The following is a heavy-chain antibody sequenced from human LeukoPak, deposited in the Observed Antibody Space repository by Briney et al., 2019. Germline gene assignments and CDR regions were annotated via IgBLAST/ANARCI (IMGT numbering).Heavy chain of an antibody. CDR2: INTNTGNP. Sequence: GASVKVSCKASGYAFTGYYMNWVRQAPGQGLEWMGWINTNTGNPTYAQGFTGRFVFSLDTSVSTAYLQISSLKAEDTAVYYCARAVDGYNYEEAFDIWGQGTMVTVSS. J-gene: IGHJ3*02. CDR1: GYAFTGYY. CDR3: ARAVDGYNYEEAFDI. D-gene: IGHD5-24*01. V-gene: IGHV7-4-1*02.